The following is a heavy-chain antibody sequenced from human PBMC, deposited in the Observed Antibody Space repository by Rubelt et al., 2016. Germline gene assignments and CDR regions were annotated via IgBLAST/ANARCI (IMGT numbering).Heavy chain of an antibody. CDR3: ARLTSENAFDI. Sequence: GGGLVQPGGSLRLSCAASGFTFRSYGMQWVRQAPGKGLEWVAVIWHDGSKKYYADSVKGRFTISRDNSKSTLNLQMNSLRVEDTAVYYCARLTSENAFDIWGQGTMVTVSS. CDR1: GFTFRSYG. J-gene: IGHJ3*02. D-gene: IGHD3-10*01. V-gene: IGHV3-33*01. CDR2: IWHDGSKK.